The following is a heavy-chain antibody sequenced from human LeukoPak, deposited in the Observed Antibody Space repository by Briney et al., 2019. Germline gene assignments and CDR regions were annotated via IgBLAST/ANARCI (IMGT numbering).Heavy chain of an antibody. D-gene: IGHD2-2*01. CDR3: ARSSREYQQPAWRV. CDR1: GYTFTGYY. Sequence: ASVKVSCKASGYTFTGYYMHWVRQAPGQGLEWMGWINPNSGGTNYAQKFQGRVTMTRDTSISTAYMELSRLRSDDTAVYYCARSSREYQQPAWRVWGQGTLVTVSS. J-gene: IGHJ4*02. CDR2: INPNSGGT. V-gene: IGHV1-2*02.